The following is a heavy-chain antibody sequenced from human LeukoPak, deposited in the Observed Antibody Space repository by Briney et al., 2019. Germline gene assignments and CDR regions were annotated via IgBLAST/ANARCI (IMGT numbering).Heavy chain of an antibody. CDR3: ARGDYYDSSGYYSPDAFDI. V-gene: IGHV3-33*08. CDR2: IWYDGSNK. CDR1: GFTFSSYA. D-gene: IGHD3-22*01. J-gene: IGHJ3*02. Sequence: GGSLRLSCAASGFTFSSYAMHWVRQAPGKGLEWVAVIWYDGSNKYYVDSVQGRFTISRDNSKNTLYLQMSSLRAEDTAVYYCARGDYYDSSGYYSPDAFDIWGQGTMVTVSS.